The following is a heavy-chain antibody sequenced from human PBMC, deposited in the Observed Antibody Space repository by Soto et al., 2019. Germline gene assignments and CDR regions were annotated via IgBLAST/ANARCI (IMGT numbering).Heavy chain of an antibody. V-gene: IGHV4-59*01. D-gene: IGHD2-15*01. J-gene: IGHJ4*02. CDR3: ARRYCSGGSCYPDY. CDR2: LYNSGST. Sequence: QVQLQESGPGLVKPSETLSLTCTVSGGSISSYHWSWIRQPPGKGPEWIGYLYNSGSTNYNPSLKSRVTISVDTSKNQFSLKLSSVTAADTAVYYCARRYCSGGSCYPDYWGQGTLVTVSS. CDR1: GGSISSYH.